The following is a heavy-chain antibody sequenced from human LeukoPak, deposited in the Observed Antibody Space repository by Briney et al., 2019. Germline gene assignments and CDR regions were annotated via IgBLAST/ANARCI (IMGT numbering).Heavy chain of an antibody. CDR1: GYTFTGYY. D-gene: IGHD3-10*01. CDR3: ARGTMVRGVIEY. J-gene: IGHJ4*02. CDR2: INPNSGGT. V-gene: IGHV1-2*02. Sequence: ASVKVSCKASGYTFTGYYMHWVRQAPGQGLEWMGWINPNSGGTNYAQEFQGRVTMTRDTSISTAYMELSRLRSDDTAVYYCARGTMVRGVIEYWGQGTLVTVSS.